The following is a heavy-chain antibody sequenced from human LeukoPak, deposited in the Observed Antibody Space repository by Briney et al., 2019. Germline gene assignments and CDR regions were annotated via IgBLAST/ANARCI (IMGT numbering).Heavy chain of an antibody. Sequence: PSETLSLTCAVYGGSFSGYYWSWIRQPPGKGLEWIGEINHSGSTNYNPSLKSRVTISVDTSKNQFSLKLSSVTAADTSVYYCARGIVLVSAAKEYFDLWGRGTLVTVSS. V-gene: IGHV4-34*01. CDR2: INHSGST. CDR1: GGSFSGYY. J-gene: IGHJ2*01. D-gene: IGHD2-2*01. CDR3: ARGIVLVSAAKEYFDL.